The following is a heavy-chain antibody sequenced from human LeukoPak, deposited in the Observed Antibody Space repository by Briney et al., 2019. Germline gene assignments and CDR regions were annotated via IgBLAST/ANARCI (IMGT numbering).Heavy chain of an antibody. CDR2: IYYSGST. CDR1: GCSISSSSYY. D-gene: IGHD2-15*01. V-gene: IGHV4-39*01. CDR3: ASYCSGGSCLANRADAFDI. J-gene: IGHJ3*02. Sequence: SETLSLTCTVSGCSISSSSYYWGWIRQPPGQGLEWIVSIYYSGSTYYNPSLKSRVTISVDTSKNQFSLKLSSVTAADTAVYYCASYCSGGSCLANRADAFDIWGQGTMITVSS.